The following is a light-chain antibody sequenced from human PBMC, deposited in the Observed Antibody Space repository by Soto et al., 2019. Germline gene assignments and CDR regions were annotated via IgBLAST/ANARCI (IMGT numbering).Light chain of an antibody. CDR1: KSVSDRF. CDR3: HQYGNSPPT. Sequence: IVFTQSPGTLSLSPGDRATLSCRASKSVSDRFLAWYQQKHGQAPRLLIPGASTRATGSPDRFIGTGSGTDFTLTISRLAREDWAVYYCHQYGNSPPTFGQGTQVEI. CDR2: GAS. V-gene: IGKV3-20*01. J-gene: IGKJ1*01.